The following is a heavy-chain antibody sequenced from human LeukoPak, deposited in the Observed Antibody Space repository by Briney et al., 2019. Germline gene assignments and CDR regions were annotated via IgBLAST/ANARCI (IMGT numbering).Heavy chain of an antibody. Sequence: SETLSLTCTVSGGSISSSSYYWGWIRQPPGKGLEWIGSIYYSGSTNYNPSLKSRVTISVDTSKNQFSLKLSSVTAADTAVYYCARRGWLHQINDAFDIWGQGTMVSVSS. CDR2: IYYSGST. CDR1: GGSISSSSYY. J-gene: IGHJ3*02. V-gene: IGHV4-39*07. CDR3: ARRGWLHQINDAFDI. D-gene: IGHD5-24*01.